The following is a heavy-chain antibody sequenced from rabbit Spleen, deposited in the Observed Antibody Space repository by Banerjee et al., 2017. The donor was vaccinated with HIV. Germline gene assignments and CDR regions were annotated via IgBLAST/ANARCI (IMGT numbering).Heavy chain of an antibody. CDR3: ARDSGSRFSSYGMDL. D-gene: IGHD4-2*01. CDR1: GVSFSFNSY. J-gene: IGHJ6*01. Sequence: QSLEESGGDLVKPGASLTLTCTASGVSFSFNSYMCWVRQAPGKGLEWIACIDTGNSGFTYFASWAKGRFTISKTSSTTVDLKMTSLTAADTATYFCARDSGSRFSSYGMDLWGQGTLVTVS. CDR2: IDTGNSGFT. V-gene: IGHV1S40*01.